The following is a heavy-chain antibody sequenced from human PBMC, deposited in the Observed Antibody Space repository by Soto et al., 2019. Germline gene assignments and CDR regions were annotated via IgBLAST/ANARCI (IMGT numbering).Heavy chain of an antibody. D-gene: IGHD5-18*01. CDR3: ARSGGYSYGSPLDY. CDR2: ISAYNGNT. J-gene: IGHJ4*02. Sequence: ASVKVSCKASGYTFTSYGISWVRQAPGQGLEWMGWISAYNGNTNYAQKLQGRVTMTTDTSTSSDYMELRSLRSDDTAVYYCARSGGYSYGSPLDYWGQGTLVTVSS. CDR1: GYTFTSYG. V-gene: IGHV1-18*01.